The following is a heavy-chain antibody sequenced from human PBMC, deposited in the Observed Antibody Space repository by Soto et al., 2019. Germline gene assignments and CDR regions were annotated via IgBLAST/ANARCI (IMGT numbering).Heavy chain of an antibody. CDR2: LDPSDSYT. Sequence: PGESLKISCKASGYSFTRYWISWVRQMPGKGLEWMGRLDPSDSYTSYSPSFQGHVTISTDKSISTAYLQWSSLKASDSAMYYCARHLTSSWNCDLWGQGTLVTVSS. V-gene: IGHV5-10-1*01. CDR1: GYSFTRYW. J-gene: IGHJ5*02. D-gene: IGHD6-19*01. CDR3: ARHLTSSWNCDL.